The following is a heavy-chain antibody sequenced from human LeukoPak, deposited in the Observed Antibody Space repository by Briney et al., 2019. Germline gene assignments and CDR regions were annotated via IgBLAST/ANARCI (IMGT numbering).Heavy chain of an antibody. D-gene: IGHD1-1*01. J-gene: IGHJ5*02. CDR1: GYSISSGYY. Sequence: SETLSLTCAVSGYSISSGYYWGWIRQPPGKGLEWIGSTYHSGSTYYNPSLKSRVTISVDTSKNQFSLKLSSVTAADTAVYYCARDLRTGKRNWFDPWGQGTLVTVSS. CDR3: ARDLRTGKRNWFDP. V-gene: IGHV4-38-2*02. CDR2: TYHSGST.